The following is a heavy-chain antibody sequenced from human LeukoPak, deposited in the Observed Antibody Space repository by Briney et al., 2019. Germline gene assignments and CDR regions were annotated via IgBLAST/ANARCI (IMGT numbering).Heavy chain of an antibody. CDR1: GFTFSSYA. J-gene: IGHJ4*02. D-gene: IGHD2-2*01. V-gene: IGHV3-30-3*01. CDR3: ARGRGYCSSTSCHDHFDY. CDR2: ISYDGSNK. Sequence: GGSLRLSCAASGFTFSSYAMHWVRRAPGKGLEWVAVISYDGSNKYYADSVKGRFTISRDNSKNTLYLQMNSLRAEDTAVYYCARGRGYCSSTSCHDHFDYWGQGTLVTVSS.